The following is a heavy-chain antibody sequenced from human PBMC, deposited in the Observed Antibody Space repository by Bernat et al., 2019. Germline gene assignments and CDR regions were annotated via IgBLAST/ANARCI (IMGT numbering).Heavy chain of an antibody. Sequence: QVQLQQWGAGLLKPSETLSLTCAVYGGSFSGYYWSWIRQPPGKGLEWIGEINHSGSTNYNPSLKSRVTISVDTSKNQFSLKLSSVTAADTAVYYCARRRGAIFGVVTPSFVPWGQGTLVTVSS. J-gene: IGHJ5*02. CDR2: INHSGST. D-gene: IGHD3-3*01. CDR1: GGSFSGYY. V-gene: IGHV4-34*01. CDR3: ARRRGAIFGVVTPSFVP.